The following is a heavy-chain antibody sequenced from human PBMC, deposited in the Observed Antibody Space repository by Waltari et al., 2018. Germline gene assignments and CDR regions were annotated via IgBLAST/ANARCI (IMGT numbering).Heavy chain of an antibody. Sequence: EVILVESVGGLVHPGGSLRLSCAASGFSVRTTHMSWGRQVPGRGLEWVSIMYPAGRSYNADSVEGRFTMSRDISKNMVHLQMNRLRLEDSATYYCATARDEQTAMVYFDKWGQGTLVSVSS. CDR3: ATARDEQTAMVYFDK. D-gene: IGHD5-18*01. V-gene: IGHV3-66*02. J-gene: IGHJ4*02. CDR2: MYPAGRS. CDR1: GFSVRTTH.